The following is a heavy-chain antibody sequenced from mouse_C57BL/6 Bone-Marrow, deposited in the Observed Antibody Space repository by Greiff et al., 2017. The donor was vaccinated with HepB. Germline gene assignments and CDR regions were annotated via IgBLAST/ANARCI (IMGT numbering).Heavy chain of an antibody. CDR1: GYTFTDYY. Sequence: EVQLQQSGPVLVKPGASVKMSCKASGYTFTDYYMNWVKQSHGKSLEWIGVINPYNGGTSYNQKFKGKATLTVDKSSSTAYMELKSLTSEDSAVYYCARYYGSSNWYFDVWGTGTTVTVSS. CDR3: ARYYGSSNWYFDV. J-gene: IGHJ1*03. D-gene: IGHD1-1*01. CDR2: INPYNGGT. V-gene: IGHV1-19*01.